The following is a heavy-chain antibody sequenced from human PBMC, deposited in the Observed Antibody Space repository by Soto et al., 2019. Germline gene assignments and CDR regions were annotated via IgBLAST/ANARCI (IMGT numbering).Heavy chain of an antibody. CDR3: ARASVSSSTYYFQFDY. Sequence: QVQLQESGPGLVKPSQTLSLTCTVSGASISSGGYYWSWIRQHPGKGLEWLGYIYDSGTTYYNPSLESRLAISGDTSKDQFSLKLTSVTAADTAVYYCARASVSSSTYYFQFDYWGQGTLVTASS. CDR2: IYDSGTT. J-gene: IGHJ4*02. CDR1: GASISSGGYY. V-gene: IGHV4-31*03. D-gene: IGHD3-22*01.